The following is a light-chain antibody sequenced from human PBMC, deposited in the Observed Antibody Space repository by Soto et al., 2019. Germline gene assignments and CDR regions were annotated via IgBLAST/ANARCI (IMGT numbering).Light chain of an antibody. J-gene: IGKJ1*01. CDR2: GAS. CDR3: QQYNNWLQT. CDR1: QSVFSN. V-gene: IGKV3-15*01. Sequence: IVMTQYPATLSVSTGERATLSCRASQSVFSNLAWYQQKPGQAPRLLIYGASTRATGIPARFSGSGSGTEFTLTISSLQSEDFAGYYCQQYNNWLQTFCQVTNVDNK.